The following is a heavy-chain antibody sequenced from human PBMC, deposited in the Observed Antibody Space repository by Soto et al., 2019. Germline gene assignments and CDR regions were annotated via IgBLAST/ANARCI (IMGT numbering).Heavy chain of an antibody. CDR2: IWYDGSNK. V-gene: IGHV3-33*01. CDR1: GFTFSSYG. Sequence: PGGSLRLSCAASGFTFSSYGMHWVRQAPGKGLEWVAVIWYDGSNKYYTDSVKGRFTISRDNSKNSLYLQMNSLRAEDTAVYYCARDGGYYFDYWGQGTLVTVSS. CDR3: ARDGGYYFDY. D-gene: IGHD3-10*01. J-gene: IGHJ4*02.